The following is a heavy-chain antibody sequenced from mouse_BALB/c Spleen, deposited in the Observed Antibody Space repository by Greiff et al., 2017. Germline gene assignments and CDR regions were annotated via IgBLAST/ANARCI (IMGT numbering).Heavy chain of an antibody. D-gene: IGHD2-1*01. CDR3: ARNYLDY. Sequence: VKLQESGPELVKPGASVRISCKASGYTFTSYYIHWVKQRPGQGLEWIGWIYPGNVNTKYNEKFKGKATLTADKSSSTAYMQLSSLTSEDSAVYFCARNYLDYWGQGTSVTVSS. V-gene: IGHV1S56*01. CDR1: GYTFTSYY. J-gene: IGHJ4*01. CDR2: IYPGNVNT.